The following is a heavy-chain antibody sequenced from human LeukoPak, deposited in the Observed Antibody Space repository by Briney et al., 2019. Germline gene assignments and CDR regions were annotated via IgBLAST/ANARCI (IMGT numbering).Heavy chain of an antibody. CDR3: AIASSGWYGECLDY. CDR2: INHSGST. D-gene: IGHD6-19*01. V-gene: IGHV4-34*01. J-gene: IGHJ4*02. CDR1: GGSFSGYY. Sequence: SETLSLTCAVYGGSFSGYYWSWIRQPPGKGLEWIGEINHSGSTNYNPFLKSRVTISVDTSKNQFSLKLSSVTAADTAVYYCAIASSGWYGECLDYWGQGTLVTVSS.